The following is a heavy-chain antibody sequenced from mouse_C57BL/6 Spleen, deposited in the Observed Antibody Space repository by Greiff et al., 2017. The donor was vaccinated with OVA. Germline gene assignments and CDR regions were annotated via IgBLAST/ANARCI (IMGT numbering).Heavy chain of an antibody. CDR1: GYAFSSYW. CDR2: IYPGDGDT. V-gene: IGHV1-80*01. D-gene: IGHD1-1*01. Sequence: QVQLKESGAELVKPGASVKISCKASGYAFSSYWMNWVKQRPGKGLEWIGQIYPGDGDTNYNGKFKGKATLTADKSSSTAYMQLSSLTSEDSAVYFCARSEYGSAMDYWGQGTSVTVSS. J-gene: IGHJ4*01. CDR3: ARSEYGSAMDY.